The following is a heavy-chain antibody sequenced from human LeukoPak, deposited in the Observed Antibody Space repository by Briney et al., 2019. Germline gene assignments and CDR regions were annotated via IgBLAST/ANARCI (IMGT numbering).Heavy chain of an antibody. CDR3: ARDNLLRYFDWELYYGMDV. D-gene: IGHD3-9*01. V-gene: IGHV1-18*04. Sequence: GASVKVSCKASGYTFTSYGISWVRQAPGLGLEWMGWISAYNGNTNYAQKLQGRVTMTTDTSTSTAYMELRSLRSDDTAVYYCARDNLLRYFDWELYYGMDVWGKGTTVTVSS. J-gene: IGHJ6*04. CDR1: GYTFTSYG. CDR2: ISAYNGNT.